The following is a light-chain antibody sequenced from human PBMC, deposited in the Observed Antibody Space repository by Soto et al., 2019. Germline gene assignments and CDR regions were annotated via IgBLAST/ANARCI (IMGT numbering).Light chain of an antibody. Sequence: EIVLTQSPATLSLSPGERATLSCRASQSVSTYLAWYKQKPGQAPRLLIYDAFNRATGIPARFSGSGSGTDFTLTISGLELEDVAVYYCQQRSNWPRTFGQGTKVDI. CDR2: DAF. CDR3: QQRSNWPRT. J-gene: IGKJ1*01. V-gene: IGKV3-11*01. CDR1: QSVSTY.